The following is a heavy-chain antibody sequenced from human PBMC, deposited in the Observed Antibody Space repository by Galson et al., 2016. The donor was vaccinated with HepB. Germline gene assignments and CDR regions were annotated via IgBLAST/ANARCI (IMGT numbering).Heavy chain of an antibody. Sequence: PALVKPTQTLTLTCSVSGISVTTFEVGVGWIRQSPGKAPEWLAIIYWDDEDRYSPSLKSRLTITRDTSKNQVVLTMINMDPEDTATYYCAHRGRTSYFDTWGHGTLFTVSS. V-gene: IGHV2-5*02. CDR3: AHRGRTSYFDT. CDR2: IYWDDED. CDR1: GISVTTFEVG. J-gene: IGHJ4*01. D-gene: IGHD3/OR15-3a*01.